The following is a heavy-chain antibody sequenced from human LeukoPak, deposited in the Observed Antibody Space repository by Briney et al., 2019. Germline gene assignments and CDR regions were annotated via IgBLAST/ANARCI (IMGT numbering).Heavy chain of an antibody. J-gene: IGHJ6*02. CDR2: IYYSGST. CDR3: ARAHIAVAGYYYYGMDV. V-gene: IGHV4-59*08. D-gene: IGHD6-19*01. CDR1: GGSIRSYY. Sequence: SETLSLTCTVSGGSIRSYYWSWIRQPPGKGLEWIGYIYYSGSTNYNPSLKSRVTISVDTSKNQFSLKLSSVTAADTAVYYCARAHIAVAGYYYYGMDVWGQGTTVTVSS.